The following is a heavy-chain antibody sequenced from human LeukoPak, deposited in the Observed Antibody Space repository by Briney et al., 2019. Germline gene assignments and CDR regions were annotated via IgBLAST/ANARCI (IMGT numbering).Heavy chain of an antibody. J-gene: IGHJ6*04. Sequence: GGSLRLSCAASGLTFRNYVLHWVRQAPGKGLERVALISFDGSNTYYPDSVKGRFTISRDTSGNTFYLQMNSLRREDTAVYYCARESHPYYYYYHMDVWGKGTTVTVAS. CDR2: ISFDGSNT. CDR3: ARESHPYYYYYHMDV. CDR1: GLTFRNYV. V-gene: IGHV3-30*04.